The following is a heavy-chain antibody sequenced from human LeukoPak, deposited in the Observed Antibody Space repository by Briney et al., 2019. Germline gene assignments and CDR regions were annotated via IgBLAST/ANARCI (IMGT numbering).Heavy chain of an antibody. CDR2: IRSKAYGGTT. V-gene: IGHV3-49*03. D-gene: IGHD2-2*01. CDR3: TRDADIVVVPAAFDY. CDR1: GFTFGDYA. J-gene: IGHJ4*02. Sequence: PGGSLRLSCTASGFTFGDYAMSWFRQAPGKGLEWVGFIRSKAYGGTTEYAASVKGRFTISRDDPKSIAYLQMNSLKTEDTAVYYCTRDADIVVVPAAFDYWGQGTLVTVSS.